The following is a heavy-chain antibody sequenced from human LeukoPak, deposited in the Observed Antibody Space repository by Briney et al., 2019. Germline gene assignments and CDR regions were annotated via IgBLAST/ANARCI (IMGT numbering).Heavy chain of an antibody. CDR2: IYTSGST. CDR3: ARGLRRIDTFDI. CDR1: GGSISSYY. Sequence: SETLSLTCTVSGGSISSYYWSWIRQPAGKGLEWIGRIYTSGSTNYNPSLKSRVTISLDGSKNQFFLKLTSVTAADTAVYYCARGLRRIDTFDIWGQGTMVTVSS. J-gene: IGHJ3*02. D-gene: IGHD4-17*01. V-gene: IGHV4-4*07.